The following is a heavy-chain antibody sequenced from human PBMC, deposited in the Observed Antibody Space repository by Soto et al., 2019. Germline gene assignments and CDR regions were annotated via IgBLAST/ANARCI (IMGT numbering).Heavy chain of an antibody. Sequence: QVQLVQSGAEVKKPGSSVKVSCKASGGTFSSYAISWVLQAPGQGLEWMGGTIPIFGTANDAQKFQGRVTMTADESTSTAYMEVSRLRSEDTAVYYCARGDFYYDSSGYYGGFAYWGQGTLVTVSS. CDR3: ARGDFYYDSSGYYGGFAY. V-gene: IGHV1-69*12. CDR2: TIPIFGTA. CDR1: GGTFSSYA. J-gene: IGHJ4*02. D-gene: IGHD3-22*01.